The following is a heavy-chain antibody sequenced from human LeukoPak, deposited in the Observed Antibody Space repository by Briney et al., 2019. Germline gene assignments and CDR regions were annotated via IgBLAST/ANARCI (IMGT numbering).Heavy chain of an antibody. Sequence: GGSLRLACAVSGFTFSNYGMTWVRQAPGKGLEWLSYISTSSGTIYYADSVKGRFTISRDNAKSALYLQMNSLTAEDTGVYYCARVPSGYTLGFGYYYYYMDVWGNGTTVAVSS. D-gene: IGHD5-18*01. J-gene: IGHJ6*03. CDR1: GFTFSNYG. V-gene: IGHV3-48*04. CDR2: ISTSSGTI. CDR3: ARVPSGYTLGFGYYYYYMDV.